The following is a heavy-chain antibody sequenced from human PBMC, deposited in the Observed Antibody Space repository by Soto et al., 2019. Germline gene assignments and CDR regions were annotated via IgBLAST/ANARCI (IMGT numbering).Heavy chain of an antibody. V-gene: IGHV3-33*01. CDR3: AADSTGTPSGVEY. Sequence: GGSLRLSCAASGFIFSSYAMHWVRQAPGKGLEWVALIWYDGSNENYADSVKGRFTIYRDNSENTLYLQMNSLRAEDTAVYYCAADSTGTPSGVEYWGQGTMGTVS. CDR2: IWYDGSNE. CDR1: GFIFSSYA. J-gene: IGHJ4*02. D-gene: IGHD1-7*01.